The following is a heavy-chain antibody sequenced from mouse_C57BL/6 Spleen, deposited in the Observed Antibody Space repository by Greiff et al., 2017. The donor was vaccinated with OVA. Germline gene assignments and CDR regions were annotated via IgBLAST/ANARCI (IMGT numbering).Heavy chain of an antibody. CDR1: GYTFTSYW. V-gene: IGHV1-59*01. CDR2: IDPSDSYT. Sequence: QAQLQQPGAELVRPGTSVKLSCKASGYTFTSYWMHWVKQRPGQGLEWIGVIDPSDSYTNYNQKFKGKATLTVDTSSSTAYMQLSSLTSEDSAVYYCARSGTTVVFDYWGQGTTLTVSS. CDR3: ARSGTTVVFDY. D-gene: IGHD1-1*01. J-gene: IGHJ2*01.